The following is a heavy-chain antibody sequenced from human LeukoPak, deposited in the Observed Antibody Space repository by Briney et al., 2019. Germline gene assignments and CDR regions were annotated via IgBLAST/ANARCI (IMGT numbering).Heavy chain of an antibody. Sequence: GGSLRLSRAASGFTFSSYAMHWVRQAPGKGLEWVAVISYDGSNKYYADSVKGRFTISRDNSKNTLYLQMNSLRAEDTAVYYCARDVKTTITYYFDYWGQGTLVTVSS. CDR1: GFTFSSYA. D-gene: IGHD1-14*01. V-gene: IGHV3-30*04. CDR3: ARDVKTTITYYFDY. CDR2: ISYDGSNK. J-gene: IGHJ4*02.